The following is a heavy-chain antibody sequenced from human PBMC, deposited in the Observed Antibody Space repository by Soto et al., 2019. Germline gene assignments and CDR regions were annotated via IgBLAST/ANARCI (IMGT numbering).Heavy chain of an antibody. CDR3: ARFKLGDDY. D-gene: IGHD5-12*01. J-gene: IGHJ4*02. CDR2: FIPILGLA. CDR1: GGTFSNST. V-gene: IGHV1-69*02. Sequence: QVQLVQSGAEVRKPGSSVKVSCQASGGTFSNSTVTWVRQAPGQGLEWMGRFIPILGLANYAQKFRGRLTITADKSTTTAYMELRSLRSEDTAMYYCARFKLGDDYWGQGTLVTVSS.